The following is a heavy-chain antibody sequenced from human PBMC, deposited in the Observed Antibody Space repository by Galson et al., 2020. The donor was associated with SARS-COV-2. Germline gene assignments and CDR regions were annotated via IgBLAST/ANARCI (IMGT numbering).Heavy chain of an antibody. CDR2: ISGSAATI. J-gene: IGHJ4*02. CDR1: GFPFTSFA. D-gene: IGHD2-21*01. CDR3: VRAPYCVGDGFFALDGTSAPLV. V-gene: IGHV3-23*01. Sequence: GGSLRLSCAASGFPFTSFAMTWVRQAPAKGLELVAAISGSAATIYYADSVKGRFTISRDNSKTTVFLQMNSLRAEDAAVYYCVRAPYCVGDGFFALDGTSAPLVWGQGTLGAGSS.